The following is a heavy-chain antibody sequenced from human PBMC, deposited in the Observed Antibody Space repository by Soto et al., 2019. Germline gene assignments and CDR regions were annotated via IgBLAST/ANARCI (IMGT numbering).Heavy chain of an antibody. CDR3: ARRRLWSADCYSQYYYGMDI. Sequence: QVQLVQSGAELKKPGSSVKVSCRSGGDTFSSYTVSWVRQAPGQGLEWMGRVIPVLGVTNYARKFQGRVSITAEKSTSTAYLELRSLTSGDSGVYYCARRRLWSADCYSQYYYGMDIWGQGNTVSVSS. J-gene: IGHJ6*02. CDR2: VIPVLGVT. D-gene: IGHD2-21*02. CDR1: GDTFSSYT. V-gene: IGHV1-69*02.